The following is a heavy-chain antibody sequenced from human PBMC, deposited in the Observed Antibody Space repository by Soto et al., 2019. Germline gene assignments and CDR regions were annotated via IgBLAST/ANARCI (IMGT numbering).Heavy chain of an antibody. CDR1: GYSFTSYW. Sequence: PGESLKISCKGSGYSFTSYWIGWVRRMPGKGLEWMGIIYPGDSDTRYSPSFQGQVTISADKSISTAYLQWSSLKASDTAMYYCARFCEAGKYYYGVDVWGQVTTVTVSS. CDR3: ARFCEAGKYYYGVDV. J-gene: IGHJ6*02. V-gene: IGHV5-51*01. D-gene: IGHD6-19*01. CDR2: IYPGDSDT.